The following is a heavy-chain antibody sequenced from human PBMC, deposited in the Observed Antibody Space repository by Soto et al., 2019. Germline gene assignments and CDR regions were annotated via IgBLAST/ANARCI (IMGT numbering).Heavy chain of an antibody. V-gene: IGHV1-18*04. Sequence: ASVKVSCKSSGYTFSTYGIIWVRQAPGQGLEWMGWISGYNGDTNYAQKFQGRVSLSTDTSTSTAYMELSSLRSDDTAIYYCARSSGGNFGIIIEGSNWFDPWGQGTLVTVSS. J-gene: IGHJ5*02. D-gene: IGHD3-3*01. CDR3: ARSSGGNFGIIIEGSNWFDP. CDR1: GYTFSTYG. CDR2: ISGYNGDT.